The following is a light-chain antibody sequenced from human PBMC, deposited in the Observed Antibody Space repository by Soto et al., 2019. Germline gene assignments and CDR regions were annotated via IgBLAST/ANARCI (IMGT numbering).Light chain of an antibody. Sequence: EIVLIQSPATLSLSPGGRATLSCRASQSVSSNLAWYQQNRGQAPRLLIFDASNRATGIPARFSGSGSGTDFTLTISSLEPEDFAVYYCQQHSNWPLTFGGGTKVEIK. CDR2: DAS. J-gene: IGKJ4*01. V-gene: IGKV3-11*01. CDR1: QSVSSN. CDR3: QQHSNWPLT.